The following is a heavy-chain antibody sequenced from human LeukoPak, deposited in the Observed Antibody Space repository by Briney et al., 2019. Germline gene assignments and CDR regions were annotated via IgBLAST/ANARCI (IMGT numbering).Heavy chain of an antibody. CDR3: AREGSELRQFDP. D-gene: IGHD1-26*01. V-gene: IGHV1-69*04. Sequence: ASVKVSCKASGGTFSSYAISWVRQAPGQGLEWMGRIFPILGIANYAQKFQGRVTITADKSTSTAYMELSSLRSEDTAVYYCAREGSELRQFDPWGQGTLVTVSS. CDR1: GGTFSSYA. CDR2: IFPILGIA. J-gene: IGHJ5*02.